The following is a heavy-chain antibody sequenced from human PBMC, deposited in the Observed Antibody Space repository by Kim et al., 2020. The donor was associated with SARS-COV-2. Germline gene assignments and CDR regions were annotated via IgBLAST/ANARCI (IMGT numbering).Heavy chain of an antibody. CDR1: GGSISSSSYY. CDR2: IYYSGST. J-gene: IGHJ4*02. CDR3: ANVHSGYDNYFDY. V-gene: IGHV4-39*01. D-gene: IGHD5-12*01. Sequence: SETLSLTCTVSGGSISSSSYYWGWIRQPPGKGLEWIGSIYYSGSTYYNPSLKSRVTISVDTSKNQFSLKLSSVTAADTAVYYCANVHSGYDNYFDYWGQGTLVTVSS.